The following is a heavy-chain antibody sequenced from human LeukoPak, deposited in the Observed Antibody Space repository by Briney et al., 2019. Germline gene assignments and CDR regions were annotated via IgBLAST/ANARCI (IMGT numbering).Heavy chain of an antibody. CDR1: GFTFSSYS. V-gene: IGHV3-48*02. CDR2: VSSSGTTT. D-gene: IGHD5-24*01. J-gene: IGHJ4*02. Sequence: PGGPLRLSCAASGFTFSSYSVIWARQAPGKGLEWVSYVSSSGTTTYYADSVKGRFTISRDNGKNLVSLQMNSLRDEDTAVYYCARADRDGNKRFLDWGQGTLVTVSS. CDR3: ARADRDGNKRFLD.